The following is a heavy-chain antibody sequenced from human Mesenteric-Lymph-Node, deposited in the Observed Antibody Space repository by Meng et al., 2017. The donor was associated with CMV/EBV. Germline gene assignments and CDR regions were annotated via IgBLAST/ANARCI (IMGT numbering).Heavy chain of an antibody. V-gene: IGHV3-53*01. CDR2: IYTGGST. J-gene: IGHJ3*02. Sequence: GGSLRLSCAASGFTFSDYYMSWVRQAPGKGLEWVSVIYTGGSTYYADSVKGRFTISRDNSKNTLYLQMNSLRAEDTAVYYCARDYAFDIWGQGTMVTVSS. CDR1: GFTFSDYY. CDR3: ARDYAFDI.